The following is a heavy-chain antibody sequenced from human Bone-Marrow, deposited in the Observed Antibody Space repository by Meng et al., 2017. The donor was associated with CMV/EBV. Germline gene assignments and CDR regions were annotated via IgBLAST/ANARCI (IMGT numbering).Heavy chain of an antibody. CDR1: GFTFSSYS. V-gene: IGHV3-21*01. Sequence: SLKISCAASGFTFSSYSMNWVRQAPGKGLEWVSSISSSSSYIYYADSVKGRFTISRDNAKNSLYLQMNSLRAEDTAVYYCARVKGMGAFDIWGQGTMVTVSS. CDR2: ISSSSSYI. CDR3: ARVKGMGAFDI. J-gene: IGHJ3*02. D-gene: IGHD6-13*01.